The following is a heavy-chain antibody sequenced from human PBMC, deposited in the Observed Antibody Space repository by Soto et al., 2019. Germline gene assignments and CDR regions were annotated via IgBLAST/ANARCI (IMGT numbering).Heavy chain of an antibody. D-gene: IGHD5-18*01. J-gene: IGHJ4*02. Sequence: SETLSLTCTVSGGSISSGGYYWSWIRQHPGKGLEWIGYIYYSGSTYCNPSLKSRVTISVDTSKNQFSLKLSSVTAADTAVYYCARSGYSYGPNPLLYWGQGTLVTVS. CDR1: GGSISSGGYY. CDR3: ARSGYSYGPNPLLY. CDR2: IYYSGST. V-gene: IGHV4-31*03.